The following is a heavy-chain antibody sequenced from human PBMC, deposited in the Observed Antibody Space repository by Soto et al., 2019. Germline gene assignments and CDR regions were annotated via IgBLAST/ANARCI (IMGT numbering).Heavy chain of an antibody. CDR1: GFTFSSYW. CDR3: ASRYCSGGSCPNWFDP. V-gene: IGHV3-74*01. Sequence: GSLRLSCAASGFTFSSYWMHWVRQAPGKGLVWVSRINSDGSSTSYADSVKGRFTISRDNAKNTLYLQMNSLRAEDTAVYYCASRYCSGGSCPNWFDPWGQRTLVTVSS. J-gene: IGHJ5*02. CDR2: INSDGSST. D-gene: IGHD2-15*01.